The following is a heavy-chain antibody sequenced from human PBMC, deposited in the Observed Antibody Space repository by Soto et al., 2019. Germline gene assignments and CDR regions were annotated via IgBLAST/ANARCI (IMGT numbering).Heavy chain of an antibody. Sequence: AGSLRLSCAASEVTFISYGMHWVRQAPGKGLEWVAFISYDGSDKYYADSVKGRFTISRDNSRNTLYLQMNSLRAEDTAVYYCAEVGRSGAHSIPHYGMDVWGQGTTVTVSS. V-gene: IGHV3-30*18. CDR3: AEVGRSGAHSIPHYGMDV. CDR1: EVTFISYG. J-gene: IGHJ6*02. D-gene: IGHD3-10*01. CDR2: ISYDGSDK.